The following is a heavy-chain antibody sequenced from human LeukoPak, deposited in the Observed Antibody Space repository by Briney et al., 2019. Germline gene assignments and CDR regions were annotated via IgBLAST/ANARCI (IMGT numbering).Heavy chain of an antibody. CDR3: ASYHGSGYSGYAFDY. D-gene: IGHD5-12*01. CDR2: IYYSGST. Sequence: SETLSLTCTVSGGSISSSSYYWGWIRQPPGKGLEWIGSIYYSGSTYYNPSLKSRVTISVDTSKNQFSLKLSSVTAADTAVYYCASYHGSGYSGYAFDYWGQGTLVTVSS. CDR1: GGSISSSSYY. V-gene: IGHV4-39*01. J-gene: IGHJ4*02.